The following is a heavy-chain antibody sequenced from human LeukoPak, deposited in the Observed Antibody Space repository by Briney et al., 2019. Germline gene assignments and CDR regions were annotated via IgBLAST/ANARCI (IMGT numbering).Heavy chain of an antibody. CDR1: GGSISSYY. CDR3: ARHQGMDTAVNFDY. V-gene: IGHV4-59*08. J-gene: IGHJ4*02. CDR2: IFYSGIT. Sequence: SETLSLTCTVSGGSISSYYWSWIRQPPGKELEWIGYIFYSGITNFNPSLKSRVTISVDTSKNQFSLRLTSVTAADTAVYYCARHQGMDTAVNFDYWGQGTLVTVSS. D-gene: IGHD5-18*01.